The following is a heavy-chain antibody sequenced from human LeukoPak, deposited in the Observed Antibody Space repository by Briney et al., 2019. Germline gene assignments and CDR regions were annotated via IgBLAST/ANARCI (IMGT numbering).Heavy chain of an antibody. CDR3: ARLYGSGPRGAFDI. D-gene: IGHD3-10*01. Sequence: PSETLSLTCTVSGGSLGRDFWTWIRQPPGKGLELIGYIYDIGTTNYNPSLESRVTIFVDTSRNQFSLNLTSVTAADTAVYYCARLYGSGPRGAFDIWGQGTLVTVSS. V-gene: IGHV4-59*08. CDR1: GGSLGRDF. CDR2: IYDIGTT. J-gene: IGHJ3*02.